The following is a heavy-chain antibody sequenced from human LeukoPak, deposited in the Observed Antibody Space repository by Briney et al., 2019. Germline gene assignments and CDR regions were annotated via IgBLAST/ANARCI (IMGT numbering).Heavy chain of an antibody. J-gene: IGHJ4*02. V-gene: IGHV1-3*01. CDR3: ASGSGGSYSGDFDY. CDR2: INAGNGNT. D-gene: IGHD1-26*01. Sequence: ASVKVSFKASGYTFTSYAMHWVRQAPGQRLEWMGWINAGNGNTKYSQKFQGRVTITRDTSASTVYMELSSLRSEDTAVYYCASGSGGSYSGDFDYWGQGTLVTVSS. CDR1: GYTFTSYA.